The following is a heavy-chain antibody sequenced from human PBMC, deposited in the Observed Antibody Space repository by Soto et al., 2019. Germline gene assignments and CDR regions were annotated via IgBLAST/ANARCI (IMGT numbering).Heavy chain of an antibody. J-gene: IGHJ4*02. CDR1: GFSVSSRGFY. CDR3: ARDYITHPNYHFDY. D-gene: IGHD1-20*01. CDR2: IAYSGTT. V-gene: IGHV4-61*08. Sequence: QVHLQESGPGLVKPSETLSLLCTFSGFSVSSRGFYWSWIRQSPERGLEWIGYIAYSGTTNYNPSLKSRVTISVDTSNNQFSLRLSSVTAADTAVYFCARDYITHPNYHFDYWGQGTRVTVSS.